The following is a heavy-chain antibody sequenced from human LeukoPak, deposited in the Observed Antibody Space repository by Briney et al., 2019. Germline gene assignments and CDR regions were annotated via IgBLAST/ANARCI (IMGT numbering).Heavy chain of an antibody. CDR2: IKRDGSEK. V-gene: IGHV3-7*01. Sequence: PGGSLRLSCAASGFTFSNYWMNWVRQAPGKGLEWVANIKRDGSEKYYVDSVKGRFTISRDNAKNSLYLQMNSLRAEDTAVYYCARDDWSGFSEWLGADYMDVWGKGTTVTVSS. CDR3: ARDDWSGFSEWLGADYMDV. CDR1: GFTFSNYW. D-gene: IGHD3-3*01. J-gene: IGHJ6*03.